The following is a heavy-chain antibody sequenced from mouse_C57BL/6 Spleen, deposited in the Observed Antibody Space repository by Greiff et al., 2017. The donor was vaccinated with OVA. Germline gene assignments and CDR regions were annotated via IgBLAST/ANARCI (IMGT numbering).Heavy chain of an antibody. CDR1: GYAFTNYL. D-gene: IGHD2-3*01. J-gene: IGHJ4*01. Sequence: QVQLQQSGAELVRPGTSVKVSCKASGYAFTNYLIEWVKQRPGQGLEWIGVINPGSGGTNYNEKFKGKATLTADKSSSTAYMQLSSLTSEDSAVDFCAGWLLPYAMDYWGQGTSVTVSS. CDR2: INPGSGGT. V-gene: IGHV1-54*01. CDR3: AGWLLPYAMDY.